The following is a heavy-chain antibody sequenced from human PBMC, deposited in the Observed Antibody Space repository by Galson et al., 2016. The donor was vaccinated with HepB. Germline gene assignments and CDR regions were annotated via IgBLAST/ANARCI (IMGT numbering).Heavy chain of an antibody. Sequence: SLRLSCAPSGLTVSNNYMSWIRQGPGKGLEWVAILYPNGNTYYGDSVMGRFTISRDNFKNSLDLQMNSLRDEDTAVYYCARHWGRWSNDYWGQGTLVTVSS. D-gene: IGHD4-23*01. V-gene: IGHV3-66*04. CDR1: GLTVSNNY. J-gene: IGHJ4*02. CDR2: LYPNGNT. CDR3: ARHWGRWSNDY.